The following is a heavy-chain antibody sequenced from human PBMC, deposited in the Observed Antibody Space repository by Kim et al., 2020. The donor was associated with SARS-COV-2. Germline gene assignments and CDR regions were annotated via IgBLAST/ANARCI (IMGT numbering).Heavy chain of an antibody. J-gene: IGHJ5*02. D-gene: IGHD2-2*01. Sequence: SVKVSCKASGGTFSSYAISWVRQAPGQGLEWMGGIIPIFGTANYAQKFQGRVTITADESTSTAYMELSSLRSEDTAVYYCARALHRPTRYCSSTSCYDWFDPWGQGTLVTVSS. V-gene: IGHV1-69*13. CDR2: IIPIFGTA. CDR1: GGTFSSYA. CDR3: ARALHRPTRYCSSTSCYDWFDP.